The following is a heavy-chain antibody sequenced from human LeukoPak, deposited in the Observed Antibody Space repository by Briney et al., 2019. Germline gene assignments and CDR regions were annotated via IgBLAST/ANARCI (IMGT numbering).Heavy chain of an antibody. V-gene: IGHV3-21*01. Sequence: PGGSLRLSCAASGFTFSSYSMNWVRQAPGKGLEWVSSISSSSSYIYYADSVKGRFTISRDNAKNSLYLQMNSLRAEDTAVYYCARTTLGPDIVVVPAAIVHYYYYMDVWGKGTTVTVSS. CDR3: ARTTLGPDIVVVPAAIVHYYYYMDV. CDR2: ISSSSSYI. D-gene: IGHD2-2*01. CDR1: GFTFSSYS. J-gene: IGHJ6*03.